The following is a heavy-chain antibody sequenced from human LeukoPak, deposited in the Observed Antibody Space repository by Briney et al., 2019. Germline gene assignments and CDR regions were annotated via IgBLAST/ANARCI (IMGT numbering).Heavy chain of an antibody. CDR2: INHSGST. D-gene: IGHD3-10*01. CDR1: GGSFSGYY. V-gene: IGHV4-34*01. Sequence: SETMSLTCAVYGGSFSGYYWSWVRQPPGKGLEWIGEINHSGSTNYYPSLKSRVTISLDTSKNQFSLRLSSVTAADTAEYYCARGRYYYGSGSYYYSYHGMDVWGQGTMVTVSS. J-gene: IGHJ6*02. CDR3: ARGRYYYGSGSYYYSYHGMDV.